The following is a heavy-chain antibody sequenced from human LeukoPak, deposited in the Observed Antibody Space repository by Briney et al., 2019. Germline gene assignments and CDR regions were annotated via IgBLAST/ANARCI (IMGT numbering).Heavy chain of an antibody. CDR1: GGTFSSYA. D-gene: IGHD2-15*01. V-gene: IGHV1-69*04. CDR3: ARVPSIGGLVTNWFDP. CDR2: IIPILGIA. J-gene: IGHJ5*02. Sequence: SAKVSCKASGGTFSSYAISWVRQAPGQGLEWMGRIIPILGIANYAQKFQGRVTITADKSTSTAYMELSSLRSEDTAVYYCARVPSIGGLVTNWFDPWGQGTLVTVSS.